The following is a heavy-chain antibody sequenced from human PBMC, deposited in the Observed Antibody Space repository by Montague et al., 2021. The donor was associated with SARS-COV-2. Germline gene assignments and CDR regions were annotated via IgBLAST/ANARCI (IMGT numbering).Heavy chain of an antibody. J-gene: IGHJ4*02. V-gene: IGHV4-39*07. CDR2: IYYSGXT. CDR3: ARDLWVWLSVEGSFDY. D-gene: IGHD5-12*01. Sequence: SETLSLTCTVSGGSISSSSYYWGWIRKPTGKGLEWIGSIYYSGXTXYXXXXKXRVTISVDTSKNQFSLKLSSVTAADTAVYYCARDLWVWLSVEGSFDYWGQRTLVTVSS. CDR1: GGSISSSSYY.